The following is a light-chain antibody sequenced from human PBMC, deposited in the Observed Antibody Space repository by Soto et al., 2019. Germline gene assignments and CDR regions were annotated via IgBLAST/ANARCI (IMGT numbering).Light chain of an antibody. CDR3: CSSAAGDSFK. Sequence: QSALTQPRSVSGSPGQSVTISCTGTSSDVGAYNYVSWHQQHPGKAPKLVIYDVTQRPSGVPDRFSSSKSGITASLTISGLQAEDEAYYYCCSSAAGDSFKFGGGTKLTVL. CDR1: SSDVGAYNY. V-gene: IGLV2-11*01. CDR2: DVT. J-gene: IGLJ2*01.